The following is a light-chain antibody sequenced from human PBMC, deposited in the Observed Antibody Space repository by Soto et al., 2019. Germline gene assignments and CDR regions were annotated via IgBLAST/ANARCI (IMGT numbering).Light chain of an antibody. CDR3: SSYKSSSTLV. J-gene: IGLJ1*01. V-gene: IGLV2-14*01. CDR1: SSDVGGYNY. CDR2: DVS. Sequence: QSALTQPASVSGSPGQSITISCTGTSSDVGGYNYVSWYQQHPGKAPKLMIYDVSNRPSGVSNRVSGSKSGNTASLTISGLQAEDEADYSCSSYKSSSTLVFGTGTKLTVL.